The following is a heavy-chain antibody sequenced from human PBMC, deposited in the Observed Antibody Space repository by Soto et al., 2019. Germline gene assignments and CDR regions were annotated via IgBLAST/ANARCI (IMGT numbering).Heavy chain of an antibody. CDR2: IYHGGNT. D-gene: IGHD3-16*01. CDR1: GDSISTGGYS. J-gene: IGHJ3*01. V-gene: IGHV4-30-2*01. Sequence: SETLSLTCAVSGDSISTGGYSWIWIRHPPGKGLEWIGYIYHGGNTYYNPSLKSRVTISVDGSRNQFSLQLSSATAADTAVYYCARVGGGDAFDLWGRGTMVTVSS. CDR3: ARVGGGDAFDL.